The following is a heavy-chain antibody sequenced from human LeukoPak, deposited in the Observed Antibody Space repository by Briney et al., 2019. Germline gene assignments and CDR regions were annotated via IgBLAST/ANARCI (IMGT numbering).Heavy chain of an antibody. CDR2: IKSKTDGATT. CDR3: TTGLGYCSSTSCYSTVDY. J-gene: IGHJ4*02. V-gene: IGHV3-15*01. CDR1: GFTFSNAW. D-gene: IGHD2-2*01. Sequence: GGSLRLSCAASGFTFSNAWMSWVRQAPGKGLEWVGRIKSKTDGATTAYAATVKGRFTISRDDSKNTLYLQMNSLKTEDTAVYYCTTGLGYCSSTSCYSTVDYWGQGTLVAVSS.